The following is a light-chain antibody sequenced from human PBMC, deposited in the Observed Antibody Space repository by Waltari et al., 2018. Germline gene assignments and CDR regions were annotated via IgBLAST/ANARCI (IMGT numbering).Light chain of an antibody. CDR2: DNN. CDR3: ATWSGSLRGVV. J-gene: IGLJ2*01. Sequence: QSVLTQPPSVSAAPGQKVTISCSGSGSTIGNNPVSWYQQVPGTAPKLLIYDNNPRPSWIPDRFSGSQSGTSATLGITGLQTGDAADYYCATWSGSLRGVVFGGGTKLTVL. V-gene: IGLV1-51*01. CDR1: GSTIGNNP.